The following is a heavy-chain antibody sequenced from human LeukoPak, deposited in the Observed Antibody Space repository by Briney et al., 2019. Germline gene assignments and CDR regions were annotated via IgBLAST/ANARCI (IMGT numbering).Heavy chain of an antibody. Sequence: SETLSLTCTVSGYSISSGYYWGWIRQPPGKGLEWIGSIYHSGSTYYNPSLKSRVTISVDTSKNQFSLKLSSVTAADTAVYHCARQVRKKIDYWGQGTLVTVSS. J-gene: IGHJ4*02. V-gene: IGHV4-38-2*02. CDR1: GYSISSGYY. CDR3: ARQVRKKIDY. CDR2: IYHSGST.